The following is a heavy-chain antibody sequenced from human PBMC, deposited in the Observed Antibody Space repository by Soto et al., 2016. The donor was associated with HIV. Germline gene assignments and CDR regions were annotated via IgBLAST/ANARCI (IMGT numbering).Heavy chain of an antibody. CDR2: ISHSGNT. CDR3: ARAVSYDSSGYYPL. CDR1: GYSISSGYY. D-gene: IGHD3-22*01. J-gene: IGHJ1*01. V-gene: IGHV4-38-2*02. Sequence: QVQLQESGPGLVKPSETLSLICTVSGYSISSGYYWGWIRQAPGKGLEWVGSISHSGNTYHSPSLKSRVTISVDTSKNSFSLKLSSVTAADTAVYYCARAVSYDSSGYYPLWGQGPWSPSPQ.